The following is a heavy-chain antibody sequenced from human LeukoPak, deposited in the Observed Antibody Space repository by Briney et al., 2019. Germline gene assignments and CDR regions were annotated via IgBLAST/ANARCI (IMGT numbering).Heavy chain of an antibody. CDR1: GFTFSIYA. J-gene: IGHJ5*02. CDR2: ISFSGGST. Sequence: GGSLRLSCAASGFTFSIYAMNWARQAPGKGLEWVSAISFSGGSTYYADSVKGRFTISRDNSKNTLYLQMNSLRVEDTAVYYCAKSQPAAISWFDPWGQGTLVTVSS. V-gene: IGHV3-23*01. D-gene: IGHD2-2*02. CDR3: AKSQPAAISWFDP.